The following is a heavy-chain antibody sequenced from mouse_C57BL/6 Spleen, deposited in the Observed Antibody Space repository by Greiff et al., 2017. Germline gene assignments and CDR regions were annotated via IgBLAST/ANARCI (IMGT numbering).Heavy chain of an antibody. CDR1: GYTFTSYW. V-gene: IGHV1-64*01. D-gene: IGHD1-1*01. CDR3: ARITTVVANGY. CDR2: IHPNSGST. J-gene: IGHJ2*01. Sequence: VQLQQSGAELVKPGASVKLSCKASGYTFTSYWMHWVKQRPGQGLEWIGMIHPNSGSTNYNEKFKSKATLTVDKSSSTAYMQLSSLTSEDSAVYYCARITTVVANGYWGQGTTLTVSS.